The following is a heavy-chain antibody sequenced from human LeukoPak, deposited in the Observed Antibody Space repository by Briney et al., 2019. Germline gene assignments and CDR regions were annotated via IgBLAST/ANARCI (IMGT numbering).Heavy chain of an antibody. J-gene: IGHJ4*02. CDR2: IIPIFGTA. Sequence: SVKVSCKASGGTFSSYAISWVRQAPGQGLEWMGGIIPIFGTANYAQKFQGRVTITADKSTSTAYMELSSLRSEDTAVYYCARDLDGWELNLVYWGQGTLVTVSS. V-gene: IGHV1-69*06. CDR3: ARDLDGWELNLVY. D-gene: IGHD1-26*01. CDR1: GGTFSSYA.